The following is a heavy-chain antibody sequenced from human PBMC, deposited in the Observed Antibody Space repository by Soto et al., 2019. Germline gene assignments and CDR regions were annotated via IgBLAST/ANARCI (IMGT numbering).Heavy chain of an antibody. D-gene: IGHD2-21*02. CDR3: ARDAFGGNSIWYFDL. CDR2: ISSSGSTI. CDR1: GFTFRSYE. J-gene: IGHJ2*01. V-gene: IGHV3-48*03. Sequence: GFLRLSCAASGFTFRSYEMNWVRQAPGKGLEWVSYISSSGSTIYYADSVKGRFTISTDNAKNSLYLQMNILRAEDTAVYYCARDAFGGNSIWYFDLWVRGTLVTVSS.